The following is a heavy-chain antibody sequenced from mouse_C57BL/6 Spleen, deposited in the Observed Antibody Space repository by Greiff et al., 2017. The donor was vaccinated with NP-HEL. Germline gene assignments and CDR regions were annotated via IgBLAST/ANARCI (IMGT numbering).Heavy chain of an antibody. V-gene: IGHV1-80*01. CDR1: GYAFRSYW. CDR3: ARRGPYYSNLAWFAY. D-gene: IGHD2-5*01. CDR2: IYPGDGDT. Sequence: QVQLQQPGAELVKPGASVKISCKASGYAFRSYWMNWMKQRPGKGLEWIGQIYPGDGDTNYNGKFKGKATMTADKSSSTAYMQLSGLTSEDSAVYFCARRGPYYSNLAWFAYWGQGTLVTVSA. J-gene: IGHJ3*01.